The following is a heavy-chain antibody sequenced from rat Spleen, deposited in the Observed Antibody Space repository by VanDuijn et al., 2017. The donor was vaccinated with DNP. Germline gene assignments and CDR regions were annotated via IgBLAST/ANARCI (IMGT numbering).Heavy chain of an antibody. CDR3: ARLQYYAMDA. Sequence: EVQLVESGGGLVQPGRSLKLSCVASGFTFSSYWMYWIRQAPGKGLEWVASISTSGGSTYYRDSVKGRFTVSRDNAKSTLYLQMDSLRSEDTATYYCARLQYYAMDAWGQGTSVTVSS. D-gene: IGHD1-1*01. J-gene: IGHJ4*01. CDR2: ISTSGGST. V-gene: IGHV5-25*01. CDR1: GFTFSSYW.